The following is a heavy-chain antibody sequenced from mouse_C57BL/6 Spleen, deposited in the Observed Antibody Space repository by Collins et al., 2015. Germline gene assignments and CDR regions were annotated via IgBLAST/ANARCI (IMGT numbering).Heavy chain of an antibody. D-gene: IGHD1-1*02. Sequence: QVQLKESGPDLVAPSQSLSITCTVSGFSLTSYGVHWVRQPPGKGLEWLVVIWSDGSTTYNSALKSRLSISKDNSKSQVFLKMNSLQTDDTAMYYCARYEGGNHYFDYWGQGTTLTVSS. V-gene: IGHV2-6-2*01. J-gene: IGHJ2*01. CDR2: IWSDGST. CDR1: GFSLTSYG. CDR3: ARYEGGNHYFDY.